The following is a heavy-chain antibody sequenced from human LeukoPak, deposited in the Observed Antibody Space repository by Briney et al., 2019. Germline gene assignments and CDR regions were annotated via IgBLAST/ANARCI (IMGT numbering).Heavy chain of an antibody. Sequence: ASVKVSCKASGYTFTGYYMHWMRQAPGQGLEWMGWINPNSGGTNYAQKFQGRVTMTRDTSISTAYMELSRLRSDDTAVYYCARVRITLSLIDYWGQGTLVTVSS. CDR3: ARVRITLSLIDY. D-gene: IGHD3-16*01. J-gene: IGHJ4*02. V-gene: IGHV1-2*02. CDR1: GYTFTGYY. CDR2: INPNSGGT.